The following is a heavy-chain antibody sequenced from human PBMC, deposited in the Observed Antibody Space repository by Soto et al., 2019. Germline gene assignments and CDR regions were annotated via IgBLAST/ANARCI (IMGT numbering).Heavy chain of an antibody. V-gene: IGHV4-31*03. CDR1: GGSIIIGGYY. J-gene: IGHJ6*02. CDR3: ARRPPYYYYGMDV. Sequence: SSEPLSLTCTVSGGSIIIGGYYWSWIRQHPGKGLEWIGYIYYSGSTYYNPSLKSRVTISVDTSKNQFSLKLSSVTAADTAVYYCARRPPYYYYGMDVWGQGTTVTVSS. CDR2: IYYSGST.